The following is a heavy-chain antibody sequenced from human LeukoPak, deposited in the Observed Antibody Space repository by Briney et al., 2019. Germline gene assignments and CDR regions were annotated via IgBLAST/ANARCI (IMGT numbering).Heavy chain of an antibody. J-gene: IGHJ4*02. CDR3: ARAPSFGDYGGDY. V-gene: IGHV1-18*01. D-gene: IGHD4-17*01. CDR2: ISVYSGDT. Sequence: GASVKVSCKASGYNFTNYDISWVRQAPGHGLEWMGWISVYSGDTNYAHKLQDRVTMTTDTSTSTAFMELRGLRSDDTAFYYCARAPSFGDYGGDYWGQGTLVTVSS. CDR1: GYNFTNYD.